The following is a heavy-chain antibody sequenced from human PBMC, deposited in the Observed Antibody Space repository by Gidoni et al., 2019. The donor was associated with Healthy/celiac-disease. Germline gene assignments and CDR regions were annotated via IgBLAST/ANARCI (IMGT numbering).Heavy chain of an antibody. CDR1: GFTFDDYA. J-gene: IGHJ4*02. V-gene: IGHV3-9*01. CDR2: ISLNRCII. CDR3: AKAYSSSSGDFDY. Sequence: EVQLVESGGGLVQPGRSMRLSWAADGFTFDDYAMHWVRQAQGKGLDLVSGISLNRCIIGYADSVKGRFTISRDNAKTSLYLPMNSLRAEDTALYYCAKAYSSSSGDFDYWGQGTLVTVSS. D-gene: IGHD6-6*01.